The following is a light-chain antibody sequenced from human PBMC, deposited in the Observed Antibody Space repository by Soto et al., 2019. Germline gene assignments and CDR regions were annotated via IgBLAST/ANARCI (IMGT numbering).Light chain of an antibody. V-gene: IGKV3D-15*01. Sequence: EIVMTQSPATLSVSPGERVTLSCRASQSFSSNLAWYQHTPGQAPRLLIYGASTRATGIPDRFSGSGFGTEFTLTISSLQSEDLAVYYCQQYNNWPLTFGQGTKVDIK. CDR3: QQYNNWPLT. CDR1: QSFSSN. CDR2: GAS. J-gene: IGKJ1*01.